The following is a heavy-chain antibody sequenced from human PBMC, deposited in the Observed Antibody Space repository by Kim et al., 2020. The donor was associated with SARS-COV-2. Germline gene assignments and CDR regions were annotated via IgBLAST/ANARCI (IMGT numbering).Heavy chain of an antibody. Sequence: SNKYYAESVKGRFTISRDNSKNTLYLQMNGLRAEDTAVYYCAKASDDSNYWGQGTLVTVSS. CDR2: SNK. D-gene: IGHD3-22*01. J-gene: IGHJ4*02. CDR3: AKASDDSNY. V-gene: IGHV3-30*02.